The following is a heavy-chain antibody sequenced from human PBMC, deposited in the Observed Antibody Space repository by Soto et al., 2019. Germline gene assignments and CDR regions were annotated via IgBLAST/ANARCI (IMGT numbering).Heavy chain of an antibody. CDR3: AIGSSIAGLYYGMDV. CDR2: NDYSGIT. D-gene: IGHD6-6*01. Sequence: QVQLQESGPGLVKPSQTLSLTCTVSGGSISSGGYYWTWIRQHPRKRLEWIGYNDYSGITYYNPSLKSRVTISLYTYNNQFSLKLSSVTAADTAVYYCAIGSSIAGLYYGMDVWGQGTTVTVSS. V-gene: IGHV4-31*03. CDR1: GGSISSGGYY. J-gene: IGHJ6*02.